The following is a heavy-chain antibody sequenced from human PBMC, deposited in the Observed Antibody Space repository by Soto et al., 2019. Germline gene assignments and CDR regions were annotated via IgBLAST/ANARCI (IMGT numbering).Heavy chain of an antibody. CDR3: AKDYCSGVTCYFDY. V-gene: IGHV3-23*01. CDR2: ISGSGGNT. J-gene: IGHJ4*02. D-gene: IGHD2-15*01. Sequence: GGSLRLSCAASGFTFVSYAMTWVRQAPGKGLEWVSTISGSGGNTYYADSVKGRFTISRDNSKNTLYMQMNSLRAEDTAVYHCAKDYCSGVTCYFDYWGQGTLVTVSS. CDR1: GFTFVSYA.